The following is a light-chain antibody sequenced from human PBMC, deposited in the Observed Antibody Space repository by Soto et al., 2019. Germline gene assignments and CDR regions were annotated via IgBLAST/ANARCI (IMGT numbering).Light chain of an antibody. J-gene: IGKJ1*01. CDR2: DAS. V-gene: IGKV1-5*01. CDR3: QQYNSYWT. Sequence: DIQMTHSPSTVSASVGARVTITCRASQSISSWLAWYQQEPGKAPKLLIYDASSLESGVPSRFSGSGSGTEFTLTISSLQPDDFATYYCQQYNSYWTFGQGTKVDI. CDR1: QSISSW.